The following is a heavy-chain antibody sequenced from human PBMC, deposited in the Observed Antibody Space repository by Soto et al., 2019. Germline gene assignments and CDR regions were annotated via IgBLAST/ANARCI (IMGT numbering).Heavy chain of an antibody. Sequence: PSETLSLTCAVSGGSISSSNWWSWVRQPPGKGLEWIGEIYHSWSTNYNPSLKSRVTISVDKSKNQFSLKLSSVTAADTAVYYCARDAYDSSGQQAFDIWGQGTMVTVSS. CDR3: ARDAYDSSGQQAFDI. CDR1: GGSISSSNW. V-gene: IGHV4-4*02. D-gene: IGHD3-22*01. CDR2: IYHSWST. J-gene: IGHJ3*02.